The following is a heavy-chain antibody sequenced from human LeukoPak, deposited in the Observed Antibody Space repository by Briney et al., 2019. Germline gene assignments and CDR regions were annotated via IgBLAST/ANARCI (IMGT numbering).Heavy chain of an antibody. J-gene: IGHJ6*03. CDR2: IYPDDSDT. Sequence: GESLKISCKGSGYSFTSYWIGWVRQMPGKGLEWMGIIYPDDSDTRYSPSFQGQVTISADKSISTAYLQWSSLKASDTAMYYCARLAYCSNDVCYSNYYYSMDVWGKGTTVTVSS. CDR1: GYSFTSYW. V-gene: IGHV5-51*01. D-gene: IGHD2-8*01. CDR3: ARLAYCSNDVCYSNYYYSMDV.